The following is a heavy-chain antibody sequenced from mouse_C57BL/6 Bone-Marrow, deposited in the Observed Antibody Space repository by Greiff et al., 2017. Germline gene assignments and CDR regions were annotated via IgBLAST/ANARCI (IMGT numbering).Heavy chain of an antibody. Sequence: VMLVESGPGLVAPSQSLSITCTVSGFSLTSYAISWVRQPPGKGLEWLGVIWTGGGTNYNSALKSRLSISKDNSKSQVFLKMNSLQTDDTARYYCASYSNYLRLYAMDYWGQGTSVTVSS. V-gene: IGHV2-9-1*01. CDR1: GFSLTSYA. CDR2: IWTGGGT. J-gene: IGHJ4*01. D-gene: IGHD2-5*01. CDR3: ASYSNYLRLYAMDY.